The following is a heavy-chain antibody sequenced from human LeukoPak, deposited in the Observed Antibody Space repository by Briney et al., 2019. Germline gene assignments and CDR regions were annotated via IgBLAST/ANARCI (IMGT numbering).Heavy chain of an antibody. CDR3: AKNTSGSYFDH. Sequence: PGGSLRLSCAASGFTFSSYAVSWVRQAPGKGLEWVSSISGSGGSTYSADSVKGRFTISRDNSKNTLYLQMNSLRAEDTAVYYCAKNTSGSYFDHWGQGTLVTVSS. J-gene: IGHJ4*02. CDR2: ISGSGGST. V-gene: IGHV3-23*01. CDR1: GFTFSSYA. D-gene: IGHD1-26*01.